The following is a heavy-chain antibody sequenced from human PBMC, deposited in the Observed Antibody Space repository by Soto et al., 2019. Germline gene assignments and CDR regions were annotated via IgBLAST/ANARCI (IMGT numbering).Heavy chain of an antibody. CDR3: PRSMVLRSFGWLPIDPPRTNCFDP. V-gene: IGHV4-61*01. D-gene: IGHD3-9*01. J-gene: IGHJ5*02. CDR1: GGSVSSGSYY. Sequence: SETLSLTCTASGGSVSSGSYYWSSIRRPTGKGRAWVGYICYSGSTNYNPSLKSRVTISVDTSNNQFFLKLSSVTAADTAVYYCPRSMVLRSFGWLPIDPPRTNCFDPRGQRPIVAVSS. CDR2: ICYSGST.